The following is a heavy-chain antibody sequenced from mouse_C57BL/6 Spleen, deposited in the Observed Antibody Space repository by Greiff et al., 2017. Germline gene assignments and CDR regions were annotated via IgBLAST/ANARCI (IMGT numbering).Heavy chain of an antibody. Sequence: EVKLVESGGGLVKPGGSLKLSCAASGFTFSDYGMHWVRQAPEKGLEWVAYISSGSSTIYYADTVKGRFTISRDNAKNTLFLQMTSLRSEDTAMYYCARQIYDGYYGFAYWGQGTLVTVSA. CDR1: GFTFSDYG. D-gene: IGHD2-3*01. CDR2: ISSGSSTI. J-gene: IGHJ3*01. CDR3: ARQIYDGYYGFAY. V-gene: IGHV5-17*01.